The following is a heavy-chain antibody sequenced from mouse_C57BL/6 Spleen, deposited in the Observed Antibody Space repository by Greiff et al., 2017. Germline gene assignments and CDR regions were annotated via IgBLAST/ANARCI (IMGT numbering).Heavy chain of an antibody. Sequence: VQLQPSGAELAKPGASVQLSCKASGYTFTSYWMHWVKQRPGPGLEWIGYINPSSGYTKYNQKFKDKATLTADKSSSTAYMQLSSLSYDDAAVYYCATGYDYYGFAYWGQGTLGTVSA. CDR1: GYTFTSYW. V-gene: IGHV1-7*01. CDR3: ATGYDYYGFAY. D-gene: IGHD1-1*01. J-gene: IGHJ3*01. CDR2: INPSSGYT.